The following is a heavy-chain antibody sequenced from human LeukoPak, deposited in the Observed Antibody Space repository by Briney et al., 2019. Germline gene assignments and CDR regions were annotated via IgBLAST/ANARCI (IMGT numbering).Heavy chain of an antibody. V-gene: IGHV4-59*08. Sequence: SETLSLTCTVSGGSISSYYWSWIRQPPGKGLEWIGYIYYSGSTNYNPSLKSRVTISVDTSKNQFSLKLSSVTAADTAVHYCARLQLGAAVAGTTFDYWGQGILVTVSS. CDR3: ARLQLGAAVAGTTFDY. CDR1: GGSISSYY. J-gene: IGHJ4*02. D-gene: IGHD6-19*01. CDR2: IYYSGST.